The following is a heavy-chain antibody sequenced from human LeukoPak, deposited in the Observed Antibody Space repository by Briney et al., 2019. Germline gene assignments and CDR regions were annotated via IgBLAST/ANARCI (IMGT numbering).Heavy chain of an antibody. CDR2: ISYDGSNK. V-gene: IGHV3-30*18. CDR1: GFTFSIYG. Sequence: GGSLRLSCAASGFTFSIYGMHWVRQAPGKGLEWVAVISYDGSNKYYADSVKGRFTISRDNSKNTLYLQMNSLRAEDTAVYYCAKDFSSVLIWFGELLPWFDPWGQGTLVTVSS. D-gene: IGHD3-10*01. CDR3: AKDFSSVLIWFGELLPWFDP. J-gene: IGHJ5*02.